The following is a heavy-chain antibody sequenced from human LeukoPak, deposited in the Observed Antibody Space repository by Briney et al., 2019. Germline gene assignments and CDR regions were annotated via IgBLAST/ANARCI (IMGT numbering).Heavy chain of an antibody. CDR3: ASQFIAAAEWENWFDP. D-gene: IGHD6-13*01. CDR2: IIPIFGTA. V-gene: IGHV1-69*13. Sequence: SVKVSCKASGGTFSSYAISWVRQAPGQGLEWMGGIIPIFGTANYAQKFQGRVTITADESTSTAYMELSSLRSDDTAVYYCASQFIAAAEWENWFDPWGQGTLVTVSS. CDR1: GGTFSSYA. J-gene: IGHJ5*02.